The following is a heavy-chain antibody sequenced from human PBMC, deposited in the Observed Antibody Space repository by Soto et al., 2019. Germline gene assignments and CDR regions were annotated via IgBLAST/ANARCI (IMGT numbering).Heavy chain of an antibody. J-gene: IGHJ6*02. CDR1: GYTFTSYD. CDR3: ARAREYCYGMDV. CDR2: MNPNSGNT. Sequence: QVQLVQSGAEVKKPGASVKVSCKASGYTFTSYDINWVRQATGQGLEWMGWMNPNSGNTGYAQKFQGRVTMTRNTSLSTAYMALSSLRSEATAVYYCARAREYCYGMDVWGQGTTVTVSS. V-gene: IGHV1-8*01.